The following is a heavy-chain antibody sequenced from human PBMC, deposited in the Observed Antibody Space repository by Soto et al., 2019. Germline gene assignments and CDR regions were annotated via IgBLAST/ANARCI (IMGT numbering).Heavy chain of an antibody. CDR1: GFTFNNYA. Sequence: GGSLRLSCAASGFTFNNYALTWVRQAPGKGLEWVSTISVSGGTTHYSDSVKGRFTISRDNSKKTVYLQMNSLRAEDTAISYCASHFHWYFGLWGRGTVVTVSS. V-gene: IGHV3-23*01. CDR2: ISVSGGTT. J-gene: IGHJ2*01. CDR3: ASHFHWYFGL.